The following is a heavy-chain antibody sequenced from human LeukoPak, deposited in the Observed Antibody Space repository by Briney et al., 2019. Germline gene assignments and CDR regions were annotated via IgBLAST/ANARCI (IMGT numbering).Heavy chain of an antibody. CDR2: IDPSASQT. Sequence: GESLKISCKGSGYMFTSYSIGWVRQMPGRGLDWMGRIDPSASQTNYNPSFRGHITISVDRSISTVYLQWGSLQASDTAIYYCARRNREKAISLDLWGRGTVVTVSS. CDR1: GYMFTSYS. D-gene: IGHD1-14*01. CDR3: ARRNREKAISLDL. J-gene: IGHJ2*01. V-gene: IGHV5-10-1*01.